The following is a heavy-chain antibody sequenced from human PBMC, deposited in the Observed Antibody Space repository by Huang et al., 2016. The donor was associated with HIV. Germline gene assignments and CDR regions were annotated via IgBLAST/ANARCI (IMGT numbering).Heavy chain of an antibody. Sequence: KLVESGGSVVQPGKSLTLSCVASGFRFSDYGMHWVRQVPGKGLEWVAFMSHDYRNRYFTDSVKGRFTISRDNSKNTLSLHMSDLKPEDTAVYYCAKDSLSQNSNTYIFDSWGQGTLVVVSS. CDR1: GFRFSDYG. J-gene: IGHJ4*02. V-gene: IGHV3-30*18. CDR2: MSHDYRNR. D-gene: IGHD4-4*01. CDR3: AKDSLSQNSNTYIFDS.